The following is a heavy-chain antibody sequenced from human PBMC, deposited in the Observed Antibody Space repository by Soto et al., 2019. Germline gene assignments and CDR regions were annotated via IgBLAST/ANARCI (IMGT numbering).Heavy chain of an antibody. Sequence: ASVKVSCKASGGTFSIYTISWVLQAPGQGLEWMGWINPNSGGTNYAQKFQGWVTMTRDTSISTAYMELSRLRSDDTAVYYCARDRRITIFGVVDDAFDIWGQGTMVTVSS. D-gene: IGHD3-3*01. V-gene: IGHV1-2*04. CDR1: GGTFSIYT. CDR3: ARDRRITIFGVVDDAFDI. CDR2: INPNSGGT. J-gene: IGHJ3*02.